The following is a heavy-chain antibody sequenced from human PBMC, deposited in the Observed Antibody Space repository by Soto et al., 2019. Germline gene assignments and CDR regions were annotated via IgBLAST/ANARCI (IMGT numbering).Heavy chain of an antibody. J-gene: IGHJ4*02. Sequence: EVQLLESGGGLVQPGGSLRLSCAASGFTFSSYAMSWVRQAPGKGLEWVSAISGSGGSTYYADSVKGRFTISRDNSKNTLYLQMNSRRVEDTAVYYCAKDLQSGYLPYYFDYWGQGTLVTVSS. V-gene: IGHV3-23*01. CDR1: GFTFSSYA. D-gene: IGHD3-3*01. CDR3: AKDLQSGYLPYYFDY. CDR2: ISGSGGST.